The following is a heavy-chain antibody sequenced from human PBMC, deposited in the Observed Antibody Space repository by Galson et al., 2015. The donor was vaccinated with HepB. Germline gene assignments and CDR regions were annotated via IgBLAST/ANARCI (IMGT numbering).Heavy chain of an antibody. CDR1: EDTFNSYA. CDR3: ARDRGTAHESDY. D-gene: IGHD3-10*01. Sequence: SVKVSCKASEDTFNSYAISWVRQALGQGLEWVGRIIPILEIANYAQKFLGRVTITAATSTSTAYMELTSLTSEDTAVYYCARDRGTAHESDYWGQGTLVTVSS. CDR2: IIPILEIA. J-gene: IGHJ4*02. V-gene: IGHV1-69*04.